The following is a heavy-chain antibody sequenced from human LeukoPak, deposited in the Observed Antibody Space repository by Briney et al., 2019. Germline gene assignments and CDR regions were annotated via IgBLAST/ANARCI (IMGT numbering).Heavy chain of an antibody. CDR1: GFMFHAYA. Sequence: GGSLGLSCAAPGFMFHAYAIHWVRQAPGKGLEWVSLISGDGGSTFYADSVKGRFTISRDNSKNSLYLQMNSLRSDDTALYYCARESESSGWYDYWGQGTLVTVSS. V-gene: IGHV3-43*02. CDR3: ARESESSGWYDY. D-gene: IGHD6-19*01. CDR2: ISGDGGST. J-gene: IGHJ4*02.